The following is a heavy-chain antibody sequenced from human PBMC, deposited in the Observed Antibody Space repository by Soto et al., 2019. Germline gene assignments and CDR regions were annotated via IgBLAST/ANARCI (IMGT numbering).Heavy chain of an antibody. CDR2: IYYSGST. CDR3: ARNYGVRGAFDI. CDR1: GVSISSSSYY. J-gene: IGHJ3*02. Sequence: SETLSLTCTVSGVSISSSSYYWGWIRQPPGKGLEWIGSIYYSGSTYYNPSLKSRVTISVDTSKNQFSLKLSSVTAADTAVYYCARNYGVRGAFDIWGQGTMVTVSS. V-gene: IGHV4-39*01. D-gene: IGHD4-17*01.